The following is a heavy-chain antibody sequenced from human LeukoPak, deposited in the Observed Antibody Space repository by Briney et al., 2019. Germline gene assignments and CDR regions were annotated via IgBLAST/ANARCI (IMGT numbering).Heavy chain of an antibody. CDR3: ARLTANHFDY. D-gene: IGHD2-21*02. Sequence: PGGSLSLSCAASGFNLSTYAMSWLRQAPGKGLEWVSVFSADGADIYYARSVRGRCTISRDISKNTLSLQVSNLRAEDTAIYYCARLTANHFDYWGQGTLVTASS. J-gene: IGHJ4*02. CDR2: FSADGADI. CDR1: GFNLSTYA. V-gene: IGHV3-23*01.